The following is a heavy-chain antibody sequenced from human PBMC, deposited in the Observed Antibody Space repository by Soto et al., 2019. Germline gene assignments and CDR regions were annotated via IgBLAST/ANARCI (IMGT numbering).Heavy chain of an antibody. CDR3: ALSSWYSSASVGAFDI. V-gene: IGHV1-58*01. CDR1: QFNLDTFRPSV. J-gene: IGHJ3*02. D-gene: IGHD6-6*01. Sequence: GASVKVSCKASQFNLDTFRPSVVQWVRQARGQGLEWVGWVVVGSGLTNYAQQFQGKVTITWDMSTSTAYMELSSLRSEDTAVFYCALSSWYSSASVGAFDIWGQGTMVTVSS. CDR2: VVVGSGLT.